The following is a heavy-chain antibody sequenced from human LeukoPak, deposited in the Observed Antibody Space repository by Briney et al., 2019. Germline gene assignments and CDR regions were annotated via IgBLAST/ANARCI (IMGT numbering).Heavy chain of an antibody. CDR1: GFTFSSYA. CDR3: AKDEAGYYGSGTFDY. J-gene: IGHJ4*02. D-gene: IGHD3-10*01. CDR2: ISGSGGST. Sequence: GGSLRLSCAASGFTFSSYAMSRVRQAPGKGLEWVSAISGSGGSTYYADSVKGRFTISRDNSKNTLYLQMNSLRAEDTAVYYCAKDEAGYYGSGTFDYWGQGTLVTVSS. V-gene: IGHV3-23*01.